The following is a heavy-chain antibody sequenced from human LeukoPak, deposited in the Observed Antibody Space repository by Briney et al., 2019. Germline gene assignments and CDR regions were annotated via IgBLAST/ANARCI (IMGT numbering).Heavy chain of an antibody. V-gene: IGHV4-39*01. D-gene: IGHD1-14*01. J-gene: IGHJ4*02. CDR1: GGSISSSSYF. CDR3: ARQISINLIDY. Sequence: PSETLSLTCTVSGGSISSSSYFWGWIRQPPGKGREWIGSIYYSGSTYYNPSLKSRVTISVDTSKNQFSLKLRSVTAADTAVYYCARQISINLIDYWGQGTLVTVSS. CDR2: IYYSGST.